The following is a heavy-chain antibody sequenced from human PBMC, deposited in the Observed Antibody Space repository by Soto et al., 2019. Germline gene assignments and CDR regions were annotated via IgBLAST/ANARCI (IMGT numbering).Heavy chain of an antibody. J-gene: IGHJ4*02. CDR1: GYTFTSYG. Sequence: ASVKVSCKASGYTFTSYGISWVRQAPGQGLEWMGWISAYNGNTNYAQKLQGRVTMTTDTSTSTAYMELRSLRSDDTAVYYCASDLLAVAGTSTFDYWGQGTLVTVS. CDR3: ASDLLAVAGTSTFDY. V-gene: IGHV1-18*01. CDR2: ISAYNGNT. D-gene: IGHD6-19*01.